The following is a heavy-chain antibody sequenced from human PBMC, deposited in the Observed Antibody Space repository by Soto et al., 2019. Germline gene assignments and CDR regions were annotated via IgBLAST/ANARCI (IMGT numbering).Heavy chain of an antibody. V-gene: IGHV3-33*08. D-gene: IGHD2-2*01. Sequence: GGSLRLSCAASGFTFSSYGMHWVRQAPGKGLEWVAVIWYDGSNKYYADSVKGRFTISRDNSKNTLYLQMNSLRAEDTAVYYCARDTEPAAPRGGYYYYGMDVWGQGTTLTVSS. CDR3: ARDTEPAAPRGGYYYYGMDV. CDR1: GFTFSSYG. J-gene: IGHJ6*02. CDR2: IWYDGSNK.